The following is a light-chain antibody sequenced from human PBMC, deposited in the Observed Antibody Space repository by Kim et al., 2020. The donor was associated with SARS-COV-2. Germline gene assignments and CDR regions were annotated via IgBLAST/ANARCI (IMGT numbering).Light chain of an antibody. CDR2: QDT. CDR3: QAWDSSTGGV. J-gene: IGLJ1*01. Sequence: SYELTQPPSVSVSPGQTASISCSGDKLGDKFTSWYQQKPGQSPVLVIYQDTRRPSGIPERFSGSNSGNTATPTISGTQALDEADHYCQAWDSSTGGVFGTGTKVTVL. CDR1: KLGDKF. V-gene: IGLV3-1*01.